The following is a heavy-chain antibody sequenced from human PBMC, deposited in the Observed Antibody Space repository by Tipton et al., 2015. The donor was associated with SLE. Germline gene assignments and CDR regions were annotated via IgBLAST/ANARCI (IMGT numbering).Heavy chain of an antibody. CDR3: ARASNTRAFDT. J-gene: IGHJ3*02. V-gene: IGHV4-39*07. D-gene: IGHD4-11*01. CDR2: IYYSGDT. CDR1: GGSISSSNYY. Sequence: TLSLTCTVSGGSISSSNYYWGWIRQPPGKGLEWIGCIYYSGDTHYNPSLKSRVTMSVDTSKNQFSLRLRSVTSADTAIYFCARASNTRAFDTWGQGTMVTVSS.